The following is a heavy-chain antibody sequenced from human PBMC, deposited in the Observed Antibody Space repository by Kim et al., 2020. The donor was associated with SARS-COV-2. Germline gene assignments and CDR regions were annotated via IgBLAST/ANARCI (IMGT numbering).Heavy chain of an antibody. CDR3: VRGNVKVDV. V-gene: IGHV3-11*05. Sequence: TYYAASVKGRVTISRDNGKNSVYLQMNSLRAEDTAVYYCVRGNVKVDVWGQGTTVGVS. CDR2: T. J-gene: IGHJ6*02.